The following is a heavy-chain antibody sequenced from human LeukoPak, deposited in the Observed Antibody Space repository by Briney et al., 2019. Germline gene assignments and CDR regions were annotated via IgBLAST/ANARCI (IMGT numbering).Heavy chain of an antibody. CDR3: ATRGGDSEVDY. CDR1: GFTFSNYG. CDR2: ITASGGNT. Sequence: GGSLRLSCVASGFTFSNYGMSWVRQAPGKGLEWVSAITASGGNTEYADSVKGQFTISRDNSKNTLYLQMNSPRAEDTAVYYCATRGGDSEVDYWGQGTLVTVSS. J-gene: IGHJ4*02. V-gene: IGHV3-23*01. D-gene: IGHD4-17*01.